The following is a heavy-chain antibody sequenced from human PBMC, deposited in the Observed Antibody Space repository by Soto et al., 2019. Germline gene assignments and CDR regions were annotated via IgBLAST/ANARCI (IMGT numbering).Heavy chain of an antibody. Sequence: GGSLRLSCAASGFTFSSYGMHWVRQAPGKGLEWVAVIWYDGSNKYYADSVKGRFTISRDNSKNTLYLQMNSLRAEDTAVYYCARDLVTVTSLYYYYYYGMDVWGQGTTVTVSS. V-gene: IGHV3-33*01. CDR1: GFTFSSYG. D-gene: IGHD4-4*01. CDR2: IWYDGSNK. J-gene: IGHJ6*02. CDR3: ARDLVTVTSLYYYYYYGMDV.